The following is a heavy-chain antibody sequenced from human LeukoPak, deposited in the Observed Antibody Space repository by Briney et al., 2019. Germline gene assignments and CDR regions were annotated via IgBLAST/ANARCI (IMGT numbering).Heavy chain of an antibody. CDR3: ARVGGFLEWLSYFDY. J-gene: IGHJ4*02. CDR1: GYTFSDFY. V-gene: IGHV1-2*02. CDR2: INPNGGGT. Sequence: ASVKVSCRASGYTFSDFYIHWVRQAPGQGLEWMGWINPNGGGTNYAQKFQGRVTMTRDTSISTAYMELSRLRSDDTAVYYCARVGGFLEWLSYFDYWGQGTLVTVSS. D-gene: IGHD3-3*01.